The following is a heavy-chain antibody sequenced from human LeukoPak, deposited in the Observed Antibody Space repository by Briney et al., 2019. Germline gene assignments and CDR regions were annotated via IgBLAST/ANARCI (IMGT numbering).Heavy chain of an antibody. CDR1: GYXFTGYY. J-gene: IGHJ3*02. D-gene: IGHD6-13*01. Sequence: ASVKVSCKASGYXFTGYYIHWVRQAPGQGLEWMGWINPNSGGTNYVQVFQGRVTMTRDTSISTAYMELSRLRSDGTAVYYCARVFSSSWFDAFDIWGQGTMVTVSS. CDR2: INPNSGGT. V-gene: IGHV1-2*02. CDR3: ARVFSSSWFDAFDI.